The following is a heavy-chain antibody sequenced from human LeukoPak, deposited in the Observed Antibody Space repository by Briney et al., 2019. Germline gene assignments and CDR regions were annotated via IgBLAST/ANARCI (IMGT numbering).Heavy chain of an antibody. Sequence: GSLRLSCAASGFTFSDYYMSWVRQPPGKGLEWIGEINHSGSTTYNPSLKSRVTISVDTSKNQFSLKLSSVTAADTAVYYCARVGDCSGGSCYDYFDYWGQGTLVTVSS. CDR1: GFTFSDYY. D-gene: IGHD2-15*01. J-gene: IGHJ4*02. CDR3: ARVGDCSGGSCYDYFDY. CDR2: INHSGST. V-gene: IGHV4-34*01.